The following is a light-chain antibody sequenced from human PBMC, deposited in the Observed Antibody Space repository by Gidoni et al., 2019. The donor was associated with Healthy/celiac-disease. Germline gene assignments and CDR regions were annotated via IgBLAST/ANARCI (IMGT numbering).Light chain of an antibody. CDR2: GKN. CDR3: NSRDSSGNHVV. V-gene: IGLV3-19*01. CDR1: SLRSYY. J-gene: IGLJ2*01. Sequence: SSELTQDSAVSVALGQTVRITCQGDSLRSYYARWYQQKPGQAPVLVIYGKNNRPSGIPDRFSGSSSGNTASLTITGAQAEDEADYYCNSRDSSGNHVVFGRGTKLTVL.